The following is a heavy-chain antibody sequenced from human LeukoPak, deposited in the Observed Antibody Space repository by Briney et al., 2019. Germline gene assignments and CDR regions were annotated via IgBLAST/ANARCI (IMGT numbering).Heavy chain of an antibody. J-gene: IGHJ6*02. CDR1: GGSISSGGYY. D-gene: IGHD2-8*01. CDR3: ARGPDCTNGVCLDYYYYGMDV. Sequence: SETLSPTCTVSGGSISSGGYYWSWIRQHPGKGLEWIGYIYYSGSTYYNPSLKSRVTISVDTSKNQFSLKLSSVTAADTAVYYRARGPDCTNGVCLDYYYYGMDVWGQGTTVTVSS. CDR2: IYYSGST. V-gene: IGHV4-31*03.